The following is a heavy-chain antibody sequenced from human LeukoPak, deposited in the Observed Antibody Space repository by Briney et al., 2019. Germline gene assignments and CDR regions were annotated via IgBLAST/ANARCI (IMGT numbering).Heavy chain of an antibody. D-gene: IGHD6-13*01. Sequence: ASVKVSCKASGYTFTGYYMHWVRQAPGQGLEWMGWINPNSGGTYYAQKFQGRVTMTRDTSISTAYMELSRLRSDDTAVYYCARDPGYSSSWYLSYYYYGMDVWGQGTTVTVSS. V-gene: IGHV1-2*02. CDR2: INPNSGGT. CDR3: ARDPGYSSSWYLSYYYYGMDV. J-gene: IGHJ6*02. CDR1: GYTFTGYY.